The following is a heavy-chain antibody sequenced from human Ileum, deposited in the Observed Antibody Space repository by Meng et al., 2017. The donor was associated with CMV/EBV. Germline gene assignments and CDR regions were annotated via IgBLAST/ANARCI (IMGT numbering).Heavy chain of an antibody. J-gene: IGHJ4*02. Sequence: GESLKISCAASGLIFSNYWMNWVRLAPGKGLEWVGNINGDGSRQDYVDSVEGRFTMSRDNAKNSLYLQMNSLRAEDTGVYYCASGPRSGSYWGQGTLVTGSS. V-gene: IGHV3-7*01. D-gene: IGHD2-15*01. CDR3: ASGPRSGSY. CDR2: INGDGSRQ. CDR1: GLIFSNYW.